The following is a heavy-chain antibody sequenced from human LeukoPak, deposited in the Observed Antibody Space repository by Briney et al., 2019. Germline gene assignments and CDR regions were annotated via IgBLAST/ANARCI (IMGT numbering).Heavy chain of an antibody. Sequence: PSETLSLTCAVSGYSISSGYHWGWIRQPPGKGLEWIGYIYYSGSTNYNPSLKSRVTISVDTSKNQFSLKLSSVTAADTAVYYCARVGDYGGNSAILDYWGQGTLVTVSS. D-gene: IGHD4-23*01. J-gene: IGHJ4*02. CDR3: ARVGDYGGNSAILDY. V-gene: IGHV4-61*01. CDR2: IYYSGST. CDR1: GYSISSGYH.